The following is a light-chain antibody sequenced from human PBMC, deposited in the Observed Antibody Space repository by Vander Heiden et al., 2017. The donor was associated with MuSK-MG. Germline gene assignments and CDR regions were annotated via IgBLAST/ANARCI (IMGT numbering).Light chain of an antibody. J-gene: IGLJ2*01. CDR1: SSDVGGYNY. V-gene: IGLV2-14*03. Sequence: QSALTQSAPLSGSPGQPITTSCTATSSDVGGYNYGSWYQQHPGKAPKLMIDDVSNRPSGVSNRFSGSKSGNTASLTISGLQAEDEADYYCSSDTSSSTPVFGGGTKLTVL. CDR3: SSDTSSSTPV. CDR2: DVS.